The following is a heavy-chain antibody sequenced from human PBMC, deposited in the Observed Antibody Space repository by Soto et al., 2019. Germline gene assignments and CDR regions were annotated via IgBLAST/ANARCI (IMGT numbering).Heavy chain of an antibody. D-gene: IGHD1-1*01. CDR1: GFTFSNYW. CDR2: LNQDGSEK. CDR3: ARDRGRRLNNNWYANFVS. J-gene: IGHJ4*02. Sequence: EVQVMESGGGLVQPGGSLRLSCAASGFTFSNYWMSWVRQAPGKGLEWVANLNQDGSEKYYGDSVKGYFTISRDNAKNSLYLPVSSLRAEDTAVYYCARDRGRRLNNNWYANFVSSAQGTLVTVSS. V-gene: IGHV3-7*01.